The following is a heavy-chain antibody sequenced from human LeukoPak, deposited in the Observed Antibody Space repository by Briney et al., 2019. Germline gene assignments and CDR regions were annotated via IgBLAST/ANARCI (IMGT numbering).Heavy chain of an antibody. CDR1: GGSISSYY. CDR3: ATVVTTTHAFDI. CDR2: IYYSGST. J-gene: IGHJ3*02. V-gene: IGHV4-59*08. D-gene: IGHD3-22*01. Sequence: PSETLSLTCTVSGGSISSYYWSWIRQPPGKGLEWIGYIYYSGSTYYNPSLKSRVTISVDTSKNQFSLKLSSVTAADTAVYYCATVVTTTHAFDIWGQGTMVTVSS.